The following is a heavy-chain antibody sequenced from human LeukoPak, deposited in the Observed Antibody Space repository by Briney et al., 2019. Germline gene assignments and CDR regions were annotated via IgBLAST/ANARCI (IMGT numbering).Heavy chain of an antibody. CDR3: AKDIGPPDTAMPHVYYYYGMDV. V-gene: IGHV3-23*01. Sequence: GGSLRLSCAASGFTFSSYAMSWVRQAPGKGLEWVSAISGSGGSTYYADSVKGRFTISGDNSKNTLYLQMNSLRAEDTALYYCAKDIGPPDTAMPHVYYYYGMDVWGQGTTVTVSS. CDR2: ISGSGGST. CDR1: GFTFSSYA. D-gene: IGHD5-18*01. J-gene: IGHJ6*02.